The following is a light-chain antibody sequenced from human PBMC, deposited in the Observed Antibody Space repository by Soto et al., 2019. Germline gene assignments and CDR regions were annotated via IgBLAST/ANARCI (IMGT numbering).Light chain of an antibody. V-gene: IGKV1-9*01. CDR3: QQLNSYPLT. CDR2: AAS. Sequence: DIQLTQSPSFLSASVGDRVTITCRASQGISTYLAWYQQKPGKAPKLLIYAASTLQSGVPSRFSGSGSGTEFTLTISSLQPEDFATYYWQQLNSYPLTFGGGPKVEIK. CDR1: QGISTY. J-gene: IGKJ4*01.